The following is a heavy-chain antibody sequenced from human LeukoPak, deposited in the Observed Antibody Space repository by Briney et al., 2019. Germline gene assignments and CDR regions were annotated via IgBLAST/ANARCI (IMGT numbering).Heavy chain of an antibody. Sequence: PGGSLRLSCAASGFTFSSYGMHWVRQAPGKGLEWVAFIRYDGSNKYYADSVKGRFTISRDNSKNTLYLRMNSLRAEDTAVFYCARHSASGSYYTYNFDYWGQGTQVTVSS. CDR3: ARHSASGSYYTYNFDY. D-gene: IGHD3-10*01. CDR2: IRYDGSNK. J-gene: IGHJ4*02. CDR1: GFTFSSYG. V-gene: IGHV3-30*02.